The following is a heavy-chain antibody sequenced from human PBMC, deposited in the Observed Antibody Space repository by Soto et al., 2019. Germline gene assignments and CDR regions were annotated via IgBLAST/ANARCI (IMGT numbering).Heavy chain of an antibody. CDR2: IRTKANNYAT. Sequence: EEQLVESGGGLVQPGGSLKLSCAGSGFTFSAFDVHWVRQVSGKGLEWVGRIRTKANNYATASAASLRGRFTVSRDDSTNKAYLQMNSRETEDTAGYYFSRLSERDYYHYGMSVWGEGTTVTVSS. CDR3: SRLSERDYYHYGMSV. J-gene: IGHJ6*04. CDR1: GFTFSAFD. V-gene: IGHV3-73*01.